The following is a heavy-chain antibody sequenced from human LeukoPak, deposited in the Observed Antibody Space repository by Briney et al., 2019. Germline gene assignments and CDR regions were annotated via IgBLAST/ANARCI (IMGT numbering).Heavy chain of an antibody. J-gene: IGHJ4*02. CDR1: GFTFSSYS. Sequence: PGGSLRLSCAASGFTFSSYSMNWVRQAPGKGLEWVSSISSSSSYIYYADSVKGRFTISRDNDKDSLYLQMNSLRAEDTAVYYCARDGGDDSSGYYYGYWGQGTLVTVSS. CDR3: ARDGGDDSSGYYYGY. CDR2: ISSSSSYI. D-gene: IGHD3-22*01. V-gene: IGHV3-21*01.